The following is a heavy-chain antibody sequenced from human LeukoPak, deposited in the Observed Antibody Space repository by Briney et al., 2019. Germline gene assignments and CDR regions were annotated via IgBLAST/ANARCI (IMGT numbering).Heavy chain of an antibody. Sequence: GESLKISCNGSGYSFTTYWIGWVRQMPGKGLEWMGIIYPGDSDTKYSPSFQGQVTISADKSISTAYLQWSSLKASDTAMYYCARVRGSSWYSSWGQGTLVTVSS. CDR1: GYSFTTYW. CDR3: ARVRGSSWYSS. V-gene: IGHV5-51*01. J-gene: IGHJ5*02. D-gene: IGHD6-13*01. CDR2: IYPGDSDT.